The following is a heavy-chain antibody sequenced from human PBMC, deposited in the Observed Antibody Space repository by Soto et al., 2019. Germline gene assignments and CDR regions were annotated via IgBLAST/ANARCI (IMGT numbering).Heavy chain of an antibody. J-gene: IGHJ4*02. CDR2: IYYSGST. D-gene: IGHD6-13*01. CDR1: GGSISSSSYY. Sequence: QLQLQESGPGLVKPSETLSLTCTVSGGSISSSSYYWGWIRQPPGKGLEWIGSIYYSGSTYYNPSLKSRVTISVDASKNLFSLKLSSVTAADTDVYYCARHPSTHAGTGVAYYFAYWGQGTLVTVSS. V-gene: IGHV4-39*01. CDR3: ARHPSTHAGTGVAYYFAY.